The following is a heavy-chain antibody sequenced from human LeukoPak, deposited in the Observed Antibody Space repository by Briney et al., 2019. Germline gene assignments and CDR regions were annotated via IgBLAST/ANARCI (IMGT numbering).Heavy chain of an antibody. J-gene: IGHJ6*02. Sequence: PGGSLRLSCVASGFTFNTYWIHWVRQAPGKGLVWVSRISSDGSTTSSADSVKGRFTISRGNAKNTLSLQMSSLRAEDTAVYYCARGQYAMDVWGQGTTVTVSS. CDR1: GFTFNTYW. V-gene: IGHV3-74*01. CDR2: ISSDGSTT. CDR3: ARGQYAMDV.